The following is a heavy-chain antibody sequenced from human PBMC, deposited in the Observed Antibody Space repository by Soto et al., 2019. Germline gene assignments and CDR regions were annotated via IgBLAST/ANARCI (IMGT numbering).Heavy chain of an antibody. V-gene: IGHV3-23*01. CDR1: GFTFSSYA. CDR3: VKEQVPAFLYYYYGMDV. CDR2: ISADSGST. J-gene: IGHJ6*02. D-gene: IGHD2-2*01. Sequence: GGSLRLSCAASGFTFSSYAMSWVRQAPGMGLEWVSGISADSGSTYNADSVKGRFTISRDNSKNTLYLQMDSLRAEDTAVYYCVKEQVPAFLYYYYGMDVWGQGTTVTVSS.